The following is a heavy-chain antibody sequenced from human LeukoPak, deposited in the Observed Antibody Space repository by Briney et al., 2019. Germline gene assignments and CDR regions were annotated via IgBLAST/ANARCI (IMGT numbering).Heavy chain of an antibody. CDR3: ARVHCSGGSCYPNRYFQH. CDR1: GYTFTSYG. D-gene: IGHD2-15*01. Sequence: GASVKVSCKAAGYTFTSYGISWVRQAPGQGLEWMGWTSAWNGNTNYAQKLQGRVTITKDTSTSTAYMELRSLRSDDPAVYYCARVHCSGGSCYPNRYFQHWGQGTLVTVSS. J-gene: IGHJ1*01. V-gene: IGHV1-18*01. CDR2: TSAWNGNT.